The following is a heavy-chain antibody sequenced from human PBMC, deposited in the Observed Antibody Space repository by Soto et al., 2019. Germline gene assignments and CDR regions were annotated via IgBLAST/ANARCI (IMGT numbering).Heavy chain of an antibody. CDR1: GYTFTSYG. CDR3: ARDLDSSGYYDYYYGMDV. D-gene: IGHD3-22*01. V-gene: IGHV1-18*01. Sequence: GASVKVSCKASGYTFTSYGISWVRQAPGQGLEWMGWISAYNGNTNYAQKLQGRVTMTTDTSTSTAYMELRSLRSDDTAVYYCARDLDSSGYYDYYYGMDVWGQGTTVTVSS. CDR2: ISAYNGNT. J-gene: IGHJ6*02.